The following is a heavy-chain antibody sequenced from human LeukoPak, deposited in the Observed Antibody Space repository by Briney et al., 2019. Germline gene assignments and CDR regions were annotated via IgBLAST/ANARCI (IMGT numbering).Heavy chain of an antibody. V-gene: IGHV1-69*13. CDR3: AREDCSGGSCYPYQYYWYFDL. J-gene: IGHJ2*01. CDR2: IIPIFGTA. D-gene: IGHD2-15*01. Sequence: SVKVSCKASGGTFSSYAISWVRQAPGQGLEWMGGIIPIFGTANYAQKFQGRVTITADESTSTAYMEQSSLRSEDTAVYYCAREDCSGGSCYPYQYYWYFDLWGRGTLVTVSS. CDR1: GGTFSSYA.